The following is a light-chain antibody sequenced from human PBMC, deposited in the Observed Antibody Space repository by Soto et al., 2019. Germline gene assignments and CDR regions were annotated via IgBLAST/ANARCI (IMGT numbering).Light chain of an antibody. CDR2: RNN. V-gene: IGLV1-47*01. J-gene: IGLJ3*02. Sequence: QSVLTQPPSASGTPGQMVTISCSGSSSNIGSNYVYWYQQLPGTAPKLLIYRNNQRPSGVPDLFSGSKSGTSASLAISGLRYEDEADYYCAAWDDSLSGLGVFGGGTKLTVL. CDR1: SSNIGSNY. CDR3: AAWDDSLSGLGV.